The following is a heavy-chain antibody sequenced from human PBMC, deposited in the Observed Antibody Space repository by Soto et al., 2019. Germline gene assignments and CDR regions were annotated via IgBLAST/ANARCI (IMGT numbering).Heavy chain of an antibody. J-gene: IGHJ4*02. Sequence: GGSLRLSCAASGFTFSSYSMNWVRQAPGKGLEWVSYISSSSSTIYYADSVKGRFTISRDNAKNSLYLQMNSLRAEDTAVYYCATYYDFWSGYYHERRQDYWGQGTLVTVSS. CDR3: ATYYDFWSGYYHERRQDY. CDR1: GFTFSSYS. D-gene: IGHD3-3*01. CDR2: ISSSSSTI. V-gene: IGHV3-48*01.